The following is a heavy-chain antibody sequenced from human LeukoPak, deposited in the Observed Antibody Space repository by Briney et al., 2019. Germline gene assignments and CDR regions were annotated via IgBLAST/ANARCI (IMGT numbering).Heavy chain of an antibody. CDR1: GYTFTSYG. CDR3: ARGAVYYDILTGAYYYMDV. D-gene: IGHD3-9*01. V-gene: IGHV1-18*01. J-gene: IGHJ6*03. Sequence: ASVKVFCKASGYTFTSYGISWVRQAPGQGLEWMGWISAYNGNTNYAQKLQGRVTMTTDTSTSTAYMELRSLRSDDTAVYYCARGAVYYDILTGAYYYMDVWGKGTTVTISS. CDR2: ISAYNGNT.